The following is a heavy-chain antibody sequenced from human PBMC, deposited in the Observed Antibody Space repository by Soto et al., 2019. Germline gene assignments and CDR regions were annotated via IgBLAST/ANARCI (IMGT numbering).Heavy chain of an antibody. CDR3: ARDRAHGFDI. Sequence: ASVKVSCKASRFTLTNSAIQLVRQAPGQGLEWMGWISVDKGNTNYAQKVQGRVTITRDTSTSTVYMELRSLRPEDTAVYFCARDRAHGFDIWGQGTMVTVSS. CDR1: RFTLTNSA. CDR2: ISVDKGNT. J-gene: IGHJ3*02. V-gene: IGHV1-18*01.